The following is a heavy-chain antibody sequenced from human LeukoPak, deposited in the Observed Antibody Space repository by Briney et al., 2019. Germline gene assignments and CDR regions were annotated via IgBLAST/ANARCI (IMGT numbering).Heavy chain of an antibody. CDR3: ARNGDSSGYYPD. J-gene: IGHJ4*02. CDR2: IYYSGIT. V-gene: IGHV4-59*08. D-gene: IGHD3-22*01. CDR1: GDSISSYY. Sequence: SETLSLTCTVSGDSISSYYWSWIRQPPGMGLEWIGYIYYSGITNYNPSLKSRVSISVDTSKNQFSLKLSSVTAADTAVYYCARNGDSSGYYPDWGQGTLVTVSS.